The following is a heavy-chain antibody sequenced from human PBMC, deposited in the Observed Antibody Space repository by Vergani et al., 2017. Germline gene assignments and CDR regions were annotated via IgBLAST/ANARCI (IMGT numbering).Heavy chain of an antibody. Sequence: QVQLVESGGGVVQPGRSPRLSCAASGFRFSSYGMNWVRQAPGKGLEWVAVIWYDGSNKYYADSVKGRFTISRDNARGSLSLQMNRLRGEDTAVYYCARDPLDENWNDLRVRRGFDFWGQGTQVRVSS. CDR1: GFRFSSYG. CDR2: IWYDGSNK. J-gene: IGHJ4*02. CDR3: ARDPLDENWNDLRVRRGFDF. V-gene: IGHV3-33*01. D-gene: IGHD1-1*01.